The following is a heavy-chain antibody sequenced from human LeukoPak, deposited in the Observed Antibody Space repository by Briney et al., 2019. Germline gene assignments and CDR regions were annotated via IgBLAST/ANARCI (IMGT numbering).Heavy chain of an antibody. CDR2: IIPIFGTA. Sequence: ASVKVSCKASGGTFSSYAISWVRQAPGQGLEWMGGIIPIFGTANYAQKFQGRVTITTDESTSTAYMELSSLRSEDTAVYYCARARRGYSYGGYWGQGTLVTVSS. D-gene: IGHD5-18*01. CDR1: GGTFSSYA. V-gene: IGHV1-69*05. CDR3: ARARRGYSYGGY. J-gene: IGHJ4*02.